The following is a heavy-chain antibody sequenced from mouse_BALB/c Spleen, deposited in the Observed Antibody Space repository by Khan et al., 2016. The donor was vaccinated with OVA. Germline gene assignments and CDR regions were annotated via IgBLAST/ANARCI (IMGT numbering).Heavy chain of an antibody. J-gene: IGHJ2*01. CDR2: INPSNGYT. V-gene: IGHV1-4*01. CDR1: GYTFTNYT. Sequence: VQLQESGAELARPGASVKMSYKASGYTFTNYTMHWVQQRPGQGLEWVGYINPSNGYTYYKHNFNDKATFRTDNAYSTAYMQLSSLTSDDSSVYSCVRIPIPPYYFDYWGQGTTLTVSA. CDR3: VRIPIPPYYFDY.